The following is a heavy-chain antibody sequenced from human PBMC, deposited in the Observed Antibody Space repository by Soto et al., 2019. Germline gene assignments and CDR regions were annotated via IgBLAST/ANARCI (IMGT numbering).Heavy chain of an antibody. J-gene: IGHJ4*02. CDR2: IYYSGRS. CDR3: ARQRATVVTQAYFDH. V-gene: IGHV4-39*01. CDR1: GGSITSSSYY. D-gene: IGHD4-17*01. Sequence: SETLSLTCTVSGGSITSSSYYWGWIRQPPGKGLEWIGGIYYSGRSYYNPSLKSRVTMSVDTSKNQFSLTLNSVTAADAAVYYCARQRATVVTQAYFDHWGQGTLVTVSS.